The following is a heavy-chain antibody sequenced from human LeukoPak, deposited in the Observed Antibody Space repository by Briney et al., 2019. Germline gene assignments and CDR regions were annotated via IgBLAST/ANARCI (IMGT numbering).Heavy chain of an antibody. CDR3: AKDIRYVSSGWYVNFDY. V-gene: IGHV3-9*01. CDR2: ISWNSGSI. Sequence: RLSCVVSGFTFDDYGMHWVRQAPGKGLEWVSGISWNSGSIGYADSVKGRFTISRDNVKNSLYLQMNSLRAEDTALYYCAKDIRYVSSGWYVNFDYWGQGTLVTVTS. D-gene: IGHD6-19*01. CDR1: GFTFDDYG. J-gene: IGHJ4*02.